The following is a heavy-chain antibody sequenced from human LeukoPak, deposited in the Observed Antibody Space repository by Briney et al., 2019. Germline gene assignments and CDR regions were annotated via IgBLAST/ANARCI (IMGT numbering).Heavy chain of an antibody. V-gene: IGHV4-59*01. J-gene: IGHJ4*02. CDR2: IYYSGST. CDR1: GGSISSYY. D-gene: IGHD6-13*01. CDR3: ARVSSSWSSFDY. Sequence: SETLSLTCTVSGGSISSYYWSWIRQPPGRGLEWIGYIYYSGSTNYNPSLKSRVTISVDTSKNQFSLKLSSVTAADTAVYYCARVSSSWSSFDYWGQGTLVTVSS.